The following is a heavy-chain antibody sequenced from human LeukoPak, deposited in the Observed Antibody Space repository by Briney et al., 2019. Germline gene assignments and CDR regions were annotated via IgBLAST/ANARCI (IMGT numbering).Heavy chain of an antibody. CDR2: IKQDGREK. CDR3: ARVKGSGWYEVDY. Sequence: GGSLRPSCAASGCTFSNYWMSWVRQARGKGLEWVANIKQDGREKYYVDSVKGRFIISRDNAKNSLYLQMNSLSAEDTGVYYCARVKGSGWYEVDYWGQGTLVTVSS. D-gene: IGHD6-19*01. V-gene: IGHV3-7*01. CDR1: GCTFSNYW. J-gene: IGHJ4*02.